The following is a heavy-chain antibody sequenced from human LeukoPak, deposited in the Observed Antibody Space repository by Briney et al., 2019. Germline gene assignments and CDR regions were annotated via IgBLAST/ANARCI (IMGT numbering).Heavy chain of an antibody. CDR1: GYTFTSYD. CDR2: MNPNSGNT. V-gene: IGHV1-8*03. D-gene: IGHD6-13*01. CDR3: ARSAVAAARGLPLFRRSTEGKNWFDP. Sequence: ASVKVSCKASGYTFTSYDINWVRQATGQGLEWMGWMNPNSGNTGYAQKFQGRVTITRNTSISTAYMELSSLRSEDTAVYYCARSAVAAARGLPLFRRSTEGKNWFDPWGQGTLVTVSS. J-gene: IGHJ5*02.